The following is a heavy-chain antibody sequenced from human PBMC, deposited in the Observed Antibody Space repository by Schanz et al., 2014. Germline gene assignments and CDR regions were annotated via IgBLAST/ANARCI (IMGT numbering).Heavy chain of an antibody. D-gene: IGHD3-10*01. CDR2: IGNGGVTI. Sequence: VQLVESGGGLVQPGGSLRLSCTASGFPFSDYFMAWIRQPPGRGLEWVSYIGNGGVTIYYADSVKGRFTISRDNSKNSLYLQMSSLRAEDTAVYYCARIGGSVFDYWAQGTLVTVSS. J-gene: IGHJ4*02. CDR3: ARIGGSVFDY. V-gene: IGHV3-11*01. CDR1: GFPFSDYF.